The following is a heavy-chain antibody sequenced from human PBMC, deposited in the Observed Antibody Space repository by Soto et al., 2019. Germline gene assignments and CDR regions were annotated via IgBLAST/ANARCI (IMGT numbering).Heavy chain of an antibody. CDR3: ARDPHIVVVVAANGMDV. J-gene: IGHJ6*02. CDR2: IYPGDSDT. V-gene: IGHV5-51*01. CDR1: GYSFTSYW. Sequence: GESLKISCKGSGYSFTSYWVGWVRQMPGKGLEWMGIIYPGDSDTRYSPSFQGQVTISADTSTSTVYMELSSLRSEDTAVYYCARDPHIVVVVAANGMDVWGQGTTVTVSS. D-gene: IGHD2-15*01.